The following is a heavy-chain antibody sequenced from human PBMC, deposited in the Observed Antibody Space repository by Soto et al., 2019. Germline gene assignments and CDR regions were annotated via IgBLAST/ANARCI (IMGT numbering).Heavy chain of an antibody. J-gene: IGHJ4*02. V-gene: IGHV4-59*01. CDR1: GGSISRYY. Sequence: QVQLQESGPGLVKPSETLSLTCTVSGGSISRYYWTWIRQPPGKGLEWIGYIYYSGSTNYNPSLKSRVTISLDTSKNQFSLKLSSVTAADTTVYYCARGDFWSGYYPYFDYWGQGTLVTVSS. CDR3: ARGDFWSGYYPYFDY. CDR2: IYYSGST. D-gene: IGHD3-3*01.